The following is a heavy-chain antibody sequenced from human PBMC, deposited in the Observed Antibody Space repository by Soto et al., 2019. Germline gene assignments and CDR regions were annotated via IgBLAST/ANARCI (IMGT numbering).Heavy chain of an antibody. V-gene: IGHV3-33*01. CDR2: IWYDGRNK. CDR1: GFTFSSYG. D-gene: IGHD1-1*01. Sequence: QVQLVESGGGVVQPGRSLRLSCAASGFTFSSYGMHWVRQAPGKGLEWVAVIWYDGRNKYYADSVKGRFTISRDNSKNTLYLQMNSLRAEDTAVYYCARDLRTGVYYFDYWGQGTLVTVSS. J-gene: IGHJ4*02. CDR3: ARDLRTGVYYFDY.